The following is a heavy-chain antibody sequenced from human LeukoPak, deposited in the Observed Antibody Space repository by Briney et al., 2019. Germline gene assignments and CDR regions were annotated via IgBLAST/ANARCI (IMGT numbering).Heavy chain of an antibody. CDR1: GFTFSGSA. J-gene: IGHJ4*02. D-gene: IGHD3-22*01. Sequence: GGFLKLSCAASGFTFSGSAMHWVRQASGKGLEWVGRITSKANSYATAYAASVKGRFTISRDDSKNTAYLQMNSLKTEDTAVYYCTSTLDYYDSSGYYYDYWGQGTLVTVSS. CDR2: ITSKANSYAT. V-gene: IGHV3-73*01. CDR3: TSTLDYYDSSGYYYDY.